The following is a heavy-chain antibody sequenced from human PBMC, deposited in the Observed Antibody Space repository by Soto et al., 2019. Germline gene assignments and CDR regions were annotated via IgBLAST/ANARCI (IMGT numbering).Heavy chain of an antibody. CDR2: IYSSGSA. CDR3: ARVAKTSTNDALDI. D-gene: IGHD2-2*01. J-gene: IGHJ3*02. Sequence: PSETRWLTCAVSGCSCTSDYGSYMRQPPVKGLEWIGYIYSSGSANYNPSLKSRVTLSIDTSKNQIYLTLNSVTAAETDVYFCARVAKTSTNDALDIWGKGQMVSVSS. CDR1: GCSCTSDY. V-gene: IGHV4-59*01.